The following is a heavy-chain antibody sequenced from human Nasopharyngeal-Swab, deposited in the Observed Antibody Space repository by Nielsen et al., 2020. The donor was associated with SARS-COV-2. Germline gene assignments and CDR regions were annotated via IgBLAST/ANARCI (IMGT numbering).Heavy chain of an antibody. CDR2: IFHSGST. CDR3: ARDDTAMATGFDS. V-gene: IGHV4-59*01. Sequence: GSLRLSCTVSGGSIGSYYWSWIRQPPGKGLEWIGYIFHSGSTNYNPSLKSRVTISVDPSKNQFSLRLSSVTAADTAVYYCARDDTAMATGFDSWGQGVLVTVSS. D-gene: IGHD5-18*01. CDR1: GGSIGSYY. J-gene: IGHJ4*02.